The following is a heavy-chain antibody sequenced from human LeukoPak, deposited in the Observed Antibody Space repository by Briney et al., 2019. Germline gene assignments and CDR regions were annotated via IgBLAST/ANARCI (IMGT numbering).Heavy chain of an antibody. Sequence: AGGSLRLSCTASGFTFGDHAMSWVRQAPGKGLEWVGFIRSKTYGGTTEYAASVKGRFTISRDDSKSIAYLQMNSLKTEDTAVYYCTRGPIQQWLCYGMDVWGQGTTVTVSS. J-gene: IGHJ6*02. CDR2: IRSKTYGGTT. V-gene: IGHV3-49*04. CDR3: TRGPIQQWLCYGMDV. D-gene: IGHD5-18*01. CDR1: GFTFGDHA.